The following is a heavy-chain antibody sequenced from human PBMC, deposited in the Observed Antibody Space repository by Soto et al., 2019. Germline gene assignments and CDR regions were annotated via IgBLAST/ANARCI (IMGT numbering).Heavy chain of an antibody. CDR2: IGGDGGAT. CDR1: GFTFSDYA. V-gene: IGHV3-23*01. Sequence: EVLLLESGGGLVQPGGSLRLSCAASGFTFSDYAMSWVRQAPGKGLEWVSVIGGDGGATYYADSVKGRLTVSRDNSKNTLYLQMDSLRAEDTAVYYCAKDSVSYNRIYDPFHIWGQGTMVTVSS. D-gene: IGHD1-1*01. CDR3: AKDSVSYNRIYDPFHI. J-gene: IGHJ3*02.